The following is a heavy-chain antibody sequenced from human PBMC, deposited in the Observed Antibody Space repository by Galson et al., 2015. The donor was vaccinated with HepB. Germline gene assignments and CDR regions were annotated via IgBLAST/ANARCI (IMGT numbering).Heavy chain of an antibody. CDR1: GYTFTSLR. CDR3: ARESPTGSDIDF. Sequence: SVKVSCKASGYTFTSLRIHWVRQAPGQGLDWMGVVNPNGRTSTYAQNLQGRVTMTRDTSTSTVYMQLSSLRSEDTAVYYCARESPTGSDIDFWGQGTLVTVSS. V-gene: IGHV1-46*01. D-gene: IGHD3-10*01. CDR2: VNPNGRTS. J-gene: IGHJ4*02.